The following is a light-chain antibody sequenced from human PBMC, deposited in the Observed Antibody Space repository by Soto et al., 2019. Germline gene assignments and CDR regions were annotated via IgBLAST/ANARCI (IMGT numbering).Light chain of an antibody. CDR2: EGV. CDR3: CSYVGATTYV. V-gene: IGLV2-23*01. CDR1: SSNIGGYNI. J-gene: IGLJ1*01. Sequence: QSALTQPASVSGSPGQSITISCSGTSSNIGGYNIVSWYQQHPGKAPKVIIYEGVKRPSGVSDRFSGSTSGVTASLTISGLQAEYEAEYYCCSYVGATTYVFGSGTKVTVL.